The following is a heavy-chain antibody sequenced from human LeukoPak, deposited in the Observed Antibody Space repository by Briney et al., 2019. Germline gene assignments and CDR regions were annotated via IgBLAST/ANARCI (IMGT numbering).Heavy chain of an antibody. J-gene: IGHJ5*02. CDR3: ARGQSWIQLWLGWFDP. Sequence: SGTLSLTCAVSGGSISSSNWWSWVRQPPGKGLEWIGEIYHSGSTNYNPSLKSRVTISVDTSKNQFSLKLSSVTAADTAVYYCARGQSWIQLWLGWFDPWGQGTLVTVSS. CDR1: GGSISSSNW. D-gene: IGHD5-18*01. CDR2: IYHSGST. V-gene: IGHV4-4*02.